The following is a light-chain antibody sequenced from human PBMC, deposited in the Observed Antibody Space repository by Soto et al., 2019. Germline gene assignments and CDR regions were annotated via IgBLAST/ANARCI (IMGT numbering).Light chain of an antibody. J-gene: IGKJ1*01. V-gene: IGKV1-39*01. CDR1: QSISSY. CDR3: QHSYSTWT. Sequence: DIQMTQSPSSLSASVGDRVTITCRASQSISSYLNWYQQKPGKAPKLLIYAASSLQSGVPSRFSGSGSGTDLTLTISSLKTEDFATYYCQHSYSTWTFGQGTKVDIK. CDR2: AAS.